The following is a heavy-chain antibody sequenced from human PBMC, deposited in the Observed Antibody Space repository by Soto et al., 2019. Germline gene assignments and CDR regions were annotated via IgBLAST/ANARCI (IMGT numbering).Heavy chain of an antibody. CDR1: GGSFSGYY. Sequence: LSLTCAVYGGSFSGYYWSWIRQPPGKGLEWIGEINHSGSTNYNPSLKSRVTISVDTSKNQFSLKLSSLTAADTAVYYCATFLLNYYDSSVYYYEYFDYWGQGTMVTV. CDR3: ATFLLNYYDSSVYYYEYFDY. CDR2: INHSGST. V-gene: IGHV4-34*01. D-gene: IGHD3-22*01. J-gene: IGHJ4*02.